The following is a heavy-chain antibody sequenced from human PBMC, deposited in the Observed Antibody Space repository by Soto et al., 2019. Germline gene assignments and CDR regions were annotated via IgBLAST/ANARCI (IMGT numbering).Heavy chain of an antibody. Sequence: QVQLVESGGGVVQPGRSLRLSCAASGFTFSSYAMHWVRQAPGKGLEWVAVISYDGSNKYYADSVKGRFTISRDNSKKTLYLQMNSLRAEDTAVYYCARDLVQYYYDSSGYSNDAFDIWGQGTMVTVSS. D-gene: IGHD3-22*01. J-gene: IGHJ3*02. CDR1: GFTFSSYA. CDR2: ISYDGSNK. V-gene: IGHV3-30-3*01. CDR3: ARDLVQYYYDSSGYSNDAFDI.